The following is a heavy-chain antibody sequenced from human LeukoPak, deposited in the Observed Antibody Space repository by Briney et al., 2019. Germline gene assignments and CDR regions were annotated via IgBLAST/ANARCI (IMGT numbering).Heavy chain of an antibody. J-gene: IGHJ6*03. CDR1: GFTFSSYW. V-gene: IGHV3-7*01. CDR2: IKQDGSEN. D-gene: IGHD3-22*01. Sequence: QPGGSLRLSCAASGFTFSSYWMSWVRQAPGKGLEWVANIKQDGSENHYVDSVKGRFTISRDNAKNSLYLQMNSLRAEDTAVFYCARDPGGSGYYYVYYYMDVWGKGTTVTVSS. CDR3: ARDPGGSGYYYVYYYMDV.